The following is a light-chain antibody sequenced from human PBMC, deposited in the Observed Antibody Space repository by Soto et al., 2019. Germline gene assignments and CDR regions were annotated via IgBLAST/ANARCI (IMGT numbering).Light chain of an antibody. CDR1: QSVRNN. CDR2: GAS. J-gene: IGKJ4*01. V-gene: IGKV3-20*01. Sequence: EIVLTQSPATLSLSPGERATVPCRASQSVRNNLAWYQQKPGQAPRLLIYGASTRATGIPARFSGSGSGTDFTLTISRLEPEDFAVYYCQQYGSSALTFGGGTKVDI. CDR3: QQYGSSALT.